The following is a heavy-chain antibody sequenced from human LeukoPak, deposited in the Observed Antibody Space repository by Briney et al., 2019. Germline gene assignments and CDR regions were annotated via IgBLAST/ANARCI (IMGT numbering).Heavy chain of an antibody. J-gene: IGHJ4*02. CDR2: ISSNGGST. D-gene: IGHD6-19*01. V-gene: IGHV3-64D*09. Sequence: GGSLRLSCSASGFTFSRYAMHWVRQAPGKGLEYVSAISSNGGSTYYADSVKGRFTISRDNSKNTLYLQMSSLRAEDTAVYYCVNTRYSSGWPFDYWGQGTLVTVSS. CDR3: VNTRYSSGWPFDY. CDR1: GFTFSRYA.